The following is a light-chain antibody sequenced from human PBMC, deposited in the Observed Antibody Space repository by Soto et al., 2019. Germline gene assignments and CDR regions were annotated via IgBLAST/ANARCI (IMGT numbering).Light chain of an antibody. CDR2: DVS. V-gene: IGKV3-11*01. Sequence: EILLTQSPATLSLSPGERATLSCRASQSVSSYLAWYQQKPGQAPRLLIYDVSHRATGIPARFSGSGSGTDFPLTISSLEPEDFAVYYCQQRSNWLITFGQGTRLEIK. CDR3: QQRSNWLIT. J-gene: IGKJ5*01. CDR1: QSVSSY.